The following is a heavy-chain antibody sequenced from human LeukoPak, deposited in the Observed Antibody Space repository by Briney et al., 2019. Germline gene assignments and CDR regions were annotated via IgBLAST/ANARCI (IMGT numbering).Heavy chain of an antibody. CDR2: IYSGGST. Sequence: GGSLRLSCAASGFTVSSNYMSWVRQAPGNGLEWVSVIYSGGSTYYADSVKGRFTISRDNSKNTLYLQMNSLRAEDTAVYYCAKGDYGEPYGDYFDYWGQGTLVTVSS. J-gene: IGHJ4*02. D-gene: IGHD4-17*01. CDR1: GFTVSSNY. V-gene: IGHV3-53*01. CDR3: AKGDYGEPYGDYFDY.